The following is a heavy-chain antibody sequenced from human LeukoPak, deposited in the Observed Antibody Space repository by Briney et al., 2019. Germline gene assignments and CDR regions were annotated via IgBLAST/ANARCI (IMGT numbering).Heavy chain of an antibody. CDR3: AKDHGSGSEFDY. Sequence: KASETLSLTCTVSGGSISSYYWSWIRQPPGKGLEWIGSIYSGGRTYYNPSLESRVTISKDTSKNQFSLRLTSVAAADTAVYYCAKDHGSGSEFDYWGQGTLVTVSS. V-gene: IGHV4-59*12. CDR1: GGSISSYY. CDR2: IYSGGRT. J-gene: IGHJ4*02. D-gene: IGHD3-10*01.